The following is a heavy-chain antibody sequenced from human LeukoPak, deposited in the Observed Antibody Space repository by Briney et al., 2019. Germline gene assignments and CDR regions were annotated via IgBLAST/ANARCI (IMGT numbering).Heavy chain of an antibody. CDR1: GYTFTGYY. J-gene: IGHJ4*02. Sequence: ASVKVSCKASGYTFTGYYMHWVRQAPGQGLEWMGWINPNSGGTNYAQKFQGRVTMTRDTSISTAYMELSRLRSDDTAVYYCARWYSYGPSYYFDYWGQGTLVIVSS. CDR3: ARWYSYGPSYYFDY. D-gene: IGHD5-18*01. CDR2: INPNSGGT. V-gene: IGHV1-2*02.